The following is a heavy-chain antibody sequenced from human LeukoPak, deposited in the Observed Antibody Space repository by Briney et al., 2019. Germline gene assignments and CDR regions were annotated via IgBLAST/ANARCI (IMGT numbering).Heavy chain of an antibody. Sequence: GGSLRLSCAASGFTFTKYWMTWVRQAPWKGLEWVGNIKQDGSDKNYMDSVKGRFTISRDNTKNSVYLQMSSLRAEDTAVYYCAREVWGPEYWGQGTLVTVSS. J-gene: IGHJ4*02. V-gene: IGHV3-7*01. CDR1: GFTFTKYW. CDR3: AREVWGPEY. D-gene: IGHD1-14*01. CDR2: IKQDGSDK.